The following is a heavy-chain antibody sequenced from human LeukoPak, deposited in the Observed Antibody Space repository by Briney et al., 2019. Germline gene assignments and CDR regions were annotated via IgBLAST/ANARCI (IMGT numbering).Heavy chain of an antibody. J-gene: IGHJ4*02. Sequence: TGGTLRLSCAASGFTFATYGMSWVRQAPGKGLEWVSGISGSGDSTYCADSVKGRFTISRDNSKNTLYLQMNSLRAEDTAVYYCAKVAKYYYGSETYYFFEHWGQGTPVTASS. CDR2: ISGSGDST. D-gene: IGHD3-10*01. CDR1: GFTFATYG. CDR3: AKVAKYYYGSETYYFFEH. V-gene: IGHV3-23*01.